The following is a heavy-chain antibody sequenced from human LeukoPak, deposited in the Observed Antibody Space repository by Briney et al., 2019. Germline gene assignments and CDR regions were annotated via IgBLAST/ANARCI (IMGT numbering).Heavy chain of an antibody. Sequence: PGGSLRLSCTASGFTFGGYAMSWFRQAPGKGLEWVGFIRSKAYGGTTEYAASVKGRFTISRDDSKSVAYLQMNSLKTEDTAVYYCTRDRIAASYWGQGTLVTVSS. D-gene: IGHD6-13*01. J-gene: IGHJ4*02. CDR2: IRSKAYGGTT. CDR3: TRDRIAASY. CDR1: GFTFGGYA. V-gene: IGHV3-49*03.